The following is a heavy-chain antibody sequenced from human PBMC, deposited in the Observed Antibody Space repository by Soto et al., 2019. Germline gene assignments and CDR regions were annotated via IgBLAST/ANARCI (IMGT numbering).Heavy chain of an antibody. CDR3: TTEPPTLGSAFDS. CDR1: GFTFSHPR. V-gene: IGHV3-15*01. D-gene: IGHD3-16*01. CDR2: IKSKTDGGTT. Sequence: GGTLRLSCAASGFTFSHPRMSWVRQAPGKGLEGVGRIKSKTDGGTTDYAAPVKGRFTISRDDSKSTLYLQMNSLKTEDTAVYYCTTEPPTLGSAFDSWGQGTRVTVSS. J-gene: IGHJ3*02.